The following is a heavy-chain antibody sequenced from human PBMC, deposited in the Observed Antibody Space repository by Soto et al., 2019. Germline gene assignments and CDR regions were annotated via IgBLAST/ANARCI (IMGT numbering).Heavy chain of an antibody. D-gene: IGHD3-22*01. CDR3: ARDLGTTIAGPPRRETYGWLDP. V-gene: IGHV1-69*01. CDR1: GGTFTYYG. Sequence: QVQLVQSGAEVKRPGSSVQLSCKASGGTFTYYGISWVRQAHGQGLEWMGGIIPIIGPATYAQMIQDRLTITADQSTSTAYMELSSLGSEDTALYYCARDLGTTIAGPPRRETYGWLDPWGQGTLVTVSS. CDR2: IIPIIGPA. J-gene: IGHJ5*02.